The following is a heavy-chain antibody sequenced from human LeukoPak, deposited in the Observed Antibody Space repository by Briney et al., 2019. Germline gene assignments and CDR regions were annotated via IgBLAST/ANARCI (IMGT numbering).Heavy chain of an antibody. CDR2: TYSDGST. CDR3: ARDGGSSTKEPTGGYYYYGMDV. J-gene: IGHJ6*02. V-gene: IGHV3-53*01. D-gene: IGHD1-1*01. Sequence: GGSLRLSCAASGFTVSRNYMSWVRQAPGKGLEWVSLTYSDGSTSYTESVRGRFTISRDNSKNTLSLQLNSLRAEDTAVYYCARDGGSSTKEPTGGYYYYGMDVWGQGTTVTVSS. CDR1: GFTVSRNY.